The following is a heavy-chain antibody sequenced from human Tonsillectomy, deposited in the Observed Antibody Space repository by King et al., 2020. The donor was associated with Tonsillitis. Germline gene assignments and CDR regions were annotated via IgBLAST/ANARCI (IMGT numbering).Heavy chain of an antibody. CDR3: ATRVPHFDIVIVPVDGYYMDV. CDR1: GYTLSELS. V-gene: IGHV1-24*01. J-gene: IGHJ6*03. D-gene: IGHD2-2*01. Sequence: QLVQSGAEVKKPGASVKVSCKVSGYTLSELSMHWVRQAPGKGLEWMGGFDPEDGETIYAQNFQGRVTMTEDTSTDTAYMELSSLRSEDTAVYYCATRVPHFDIVIVPVDGYYMDVWGKGTTVTVAS. CDR2: FDPEDGET.